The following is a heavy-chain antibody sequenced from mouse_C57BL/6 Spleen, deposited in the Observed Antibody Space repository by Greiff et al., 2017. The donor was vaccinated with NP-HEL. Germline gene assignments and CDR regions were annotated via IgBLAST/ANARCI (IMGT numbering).Heavy chain of an antibody. D-gene: IGHD2-2*01. CDR1: GFTFSDYY. V-gene: IGHV5-16*01. CDR3: ARDHGYDGGKFDY. J-gene: IGHJ2*01. Sequence: DVKLVESEGGLVQPGSSMKLSCTASGFTFSDYYMAWVRQVPEKGLEWVANINYDGSSTYYLDSLKSRFIISRDNAKNILYLQMSSLKSEDTATYYCARDHGYDGGKFDYWGQGTTLTVSS. CDR2: INYDGSST.